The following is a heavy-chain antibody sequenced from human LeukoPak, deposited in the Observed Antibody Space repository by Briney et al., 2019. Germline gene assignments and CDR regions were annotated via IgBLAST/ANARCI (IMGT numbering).Heavy chain of an antibody. CDR3: ARVVRHIVVVTASGSFDY. CDR1: GYTFTSYG. D-gene: IGHD2-21*02. J-gene: IGHJ4*02. CDR2: ISAYNGNT. V-gene: IGHV1-18*01. Sequence: GASVKVSCMASGYTFTSYGISWVRQAPGQGLEWMGWISAYNGNTNYARKLQGRVTKTTDTSTSTAYMELRSLRSDDTAVYYCARVVRHIVVVTASGSFDYWGQGTLVTVSS.